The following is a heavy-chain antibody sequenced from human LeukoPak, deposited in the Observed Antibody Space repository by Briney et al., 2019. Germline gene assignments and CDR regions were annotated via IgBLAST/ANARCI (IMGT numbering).Heavy chain of an antibody. D-gene: IGHD3-16*02. CDR2: INHSGST. V-gene: IGHV4-34*01. CDR3: GGLSRY. CDR1: GGSFSGYY. J-gene: IGHJ4*02. Sequence: SETLSLTCAVYGGSFSGYYWSWIRQPPGKGLEWIGEINHSGSTYYNPSLKSRVTISVDTSKNQFSLKLSSVTAADTAVYYCGGLSRYWGQGTLVTVSS.